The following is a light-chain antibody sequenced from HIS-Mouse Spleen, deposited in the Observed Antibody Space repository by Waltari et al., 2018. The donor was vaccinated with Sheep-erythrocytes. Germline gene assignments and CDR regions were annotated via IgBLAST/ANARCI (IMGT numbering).Light chain of an antibody. CDR2: GGS. J-gene: IGLJ3*02. CDR1: SSDVGSYNL. Sequence: QSALTQPASVSGSPGQSITISCTGTSSDVGSYNLVSWYQQHPGKAPKLMIYGGSKRPSGVSNHFSGSKSGNTASLTISGLQAEDEADYYCCSYAGSSTPWVFGGGTKLTVL. CDR3: CSYAGSSTPWV. V-gene: IGLV2-23*01.